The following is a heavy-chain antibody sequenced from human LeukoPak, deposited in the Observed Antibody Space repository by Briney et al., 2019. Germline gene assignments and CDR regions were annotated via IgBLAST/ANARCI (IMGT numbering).Heavy chain of an antibody. CDR2: IYYSGST. D-gene: IGHD4-17*01. CDR1: GGSISSSSYY. CDR3: AKRSRLDYGDYS. Sequence: PSETLSLTCTVSGGSISSSSYYWGWIRQPPGMGLEWIGSIYYSGSTYYNPSLKSRVTISVDTSKNQFSLKLSSVTAADTAVYYCAKRSRLDYGDYSWGQGTLVTVSS. V-gene: IGHV4-39*07. J-gene: IGHJ5*02.